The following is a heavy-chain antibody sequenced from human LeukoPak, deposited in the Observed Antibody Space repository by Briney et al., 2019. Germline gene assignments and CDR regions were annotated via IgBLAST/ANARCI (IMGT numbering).Heavy chain of an antibody. D-gene: IGHD2-8*02. CDR3: AREYGTGGLDY. V-gene: IGHV1-46*01. CDR2: INPSSGST. Sequence: ASVKVSCKASGNTFITAQMHWVRQAPGQGLEWRGIINPSSGSTSYAQKFQGRVTMTRDTSTGTIYMELSSLRSEDTALYYCAREYGTGGLDYWGQGTLVTVSS. J-gene: IGHJ4*02. CDR1: GNTFITAQ.